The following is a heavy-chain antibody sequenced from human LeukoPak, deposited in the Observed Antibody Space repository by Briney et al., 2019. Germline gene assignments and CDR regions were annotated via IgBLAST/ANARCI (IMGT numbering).Heavy chain of an antibody. CDR2: INSDGSAT. Sequence: PGGSLRLSCAASGFTFSSYWMSWVRQAPGKGLMWVSQINSDGSATSCADPVKGRCTISRDNAKNMLYLEMNSPRVEDTAVYFCTRDHGLDVWGQGTTVTVSS. CDR3: TRDHGLDV. J-gene: IGHJ6*02. CDR1: GFTFSSYW. V-gene: IGHV3-74*01.